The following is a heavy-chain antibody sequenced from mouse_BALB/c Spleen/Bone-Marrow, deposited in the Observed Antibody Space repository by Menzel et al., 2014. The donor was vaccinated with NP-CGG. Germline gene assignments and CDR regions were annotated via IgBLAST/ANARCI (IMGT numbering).Heavy chain of an antibody. V-gene: IGHV1S130*01. D-gene: IGHD4-1*01. CDR1: GYTFTSSW. J-gene: IGHJ2*01. CDR3: ARSGFDY. CDR2: IHPNSGNT. Sequence: QVQLQQPGSVLVRPEASVKLSCKASGYTFTSSWMHWAKQRPGQGLEWIEEIHPNSGNTNYNEKFKGKATLTVDTSSSTAYVDLSSLTSEDSAVYYCARSGFDYWGQGTTLTVSS.